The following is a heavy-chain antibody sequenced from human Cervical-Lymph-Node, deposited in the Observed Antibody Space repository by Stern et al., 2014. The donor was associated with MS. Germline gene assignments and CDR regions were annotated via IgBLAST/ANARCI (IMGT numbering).Heavy chain of an antibody. CDR1: GDTFSNYA. D-gene: IGHD4-11*01. J-gene: IGHJ4*02. CDR3: ALRRSYYVY. V-gene: IGHV1-69*01. CDR2: LIPFFGAT. Sequence: EQLVESGSEVKKPGSSVIVSCKPSGDTFSNYALSWVRQAPGQGLEWVGGLIPFFGATRYGQKFQGRVTITPEESTGTAFMELSNLTSDDTAVYYCALRRSYYVYWGQGTLITVSS.